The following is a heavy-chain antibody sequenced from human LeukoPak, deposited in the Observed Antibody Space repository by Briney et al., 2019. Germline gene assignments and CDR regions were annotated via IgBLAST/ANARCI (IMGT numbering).Heavy chain of an antibody. Sequence: PGGSLRLSCVASGFTVSSNYMSWVRQAPGKGLEWVSVIYSAGNTYYADSVEGRFTISRHNSENTLYLHMNNLRVEDTAVYFCARGGTPGYSSGRIDYWGQGTLVTVSS. CDR2: IYSAGNT. CDR3: ARGGTPGYSSGRIDY. CDR1: GFTVSSNY. J-gene: IGHJ4*02. V-gene: IGHV3-53*04. D-gene: IGHD6-19*01.